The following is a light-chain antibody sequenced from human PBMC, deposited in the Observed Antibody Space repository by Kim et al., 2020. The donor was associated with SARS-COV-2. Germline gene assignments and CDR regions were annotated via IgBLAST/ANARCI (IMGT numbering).Light chain of an antibody. CDR3: QQYKTWT. J-gene: IGKJ1*01. Sequence: DIQMTQSPSTLSASVGDRVTITCRASQSISNWLAWYQQKPGKAPKLLIYDASSLRSGVPSRFSGSGSGTEFTLTISNLQHDDFATYYCQQYKTWTFGQGTKVDIK. CDR2: DAS. CDR1: QSISNW. V-gene: IGKV1-5*01.